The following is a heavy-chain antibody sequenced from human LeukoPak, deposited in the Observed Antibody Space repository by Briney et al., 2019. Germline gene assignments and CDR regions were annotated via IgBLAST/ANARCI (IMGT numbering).Heavy chain of an antibody. V-gene: IGHV3-30-3*01. J-gene: IGHJ4*02. D-gene: IGHD2-15*01. CDR3: ARDYTYCSGGTCYDRFDY. Sequence: GGSLRLSCAASGFTFSSYAMHWVRQAPGKGLEWVAVISYDGSNKYYADSVKGRFTISRDNSKNTLYLQMNSLRAEDTAVYYCARDYTYCSGGTCYDRFDYWGQGTLVTVSS. CDR1: GFTFSSYA. CDR2: ISYDGSNK.